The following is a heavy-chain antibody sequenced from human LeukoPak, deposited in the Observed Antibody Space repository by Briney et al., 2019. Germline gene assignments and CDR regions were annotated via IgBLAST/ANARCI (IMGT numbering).Heavy chain of an antibody. D-gene: IGHD2-2*01. CDR2: THHSGRT. CDR3: ARGYGYCSSTSCYWQSGPDRWFDP. V-gene: IGHV4-4*02. J-gene: IGHJ5*02. CDR1: GGSISSSDW. Sequence: PSETLSLTCAVSGGSISSSDWWSWVRQPPGKGLEWIGETHHSGRTNYNPSLKSRVTISVDKSKNQFSLKLSSVTAADTAVYYCARGYGYCSSTSCYWQSGPDRWFDPWGQGTLVTVSS.